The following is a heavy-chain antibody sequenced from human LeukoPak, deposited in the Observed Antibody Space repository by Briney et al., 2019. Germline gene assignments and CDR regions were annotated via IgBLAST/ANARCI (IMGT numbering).Heavy chain of an antibody. Sequence: GASVKVSCKASGYTFTGYYMHWVRQAPGQGLVWMGWINPNSGGTKYAQKFKVRVNMTRDRSMSTAYMEVSRLRSDDTGVYYCARDSGPLRYFDWLLDYPGGAYYWGQGTLVTVSS. D-gene: IGHD3-9*01. J-gene: IGHJ4*02. CDR2: INPNSGGT. V-gene: IGHV1-2*02. CDR3: ARDSGPLRYFDWLLDYPGGAYY. CDR1: GYTFTGYY.